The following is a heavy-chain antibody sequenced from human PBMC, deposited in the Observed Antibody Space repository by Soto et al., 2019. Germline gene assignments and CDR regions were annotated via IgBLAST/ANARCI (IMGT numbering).Heavy chain of an antibody. CDR1: GRTSSTYT. J-gene: IGHJ4*02. CDR3: AWQGVPFDY. V-gene: IGHV1-69*02. CDR2: IIPILGIA. Sequence: ASLKVSYNASGRTSSTYTISWKQQATGHGLEWMGRIIPILGIANYAQKFQGRVTITADNSTSTAYMELSSLRSEDTAVYYCAWQGVPFDYWGQGTLVTVSS.